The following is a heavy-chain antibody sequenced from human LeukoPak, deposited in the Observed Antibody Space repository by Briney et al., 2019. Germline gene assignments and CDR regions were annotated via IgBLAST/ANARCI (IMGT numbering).Heavy chain of an antibody. J-gene: IGHJ4*02. D-gene: IGHD2/OR15-2a*01. CDR3: ARSCNGYFDY. CDR1: GGSISSGGYY. V-gene: IGHV4-30-2*01. Sequence: SQTLSLTCTVSGGSISSGGYYWSWIPQPPGKGLEWIGYIYQSGSTYYNPSLKSRVTILVDRSKNQFSLKLSSVTAADTAVYYCARSCNGYFDYWGQGTLVTVS. CDR2: IYQSGST.